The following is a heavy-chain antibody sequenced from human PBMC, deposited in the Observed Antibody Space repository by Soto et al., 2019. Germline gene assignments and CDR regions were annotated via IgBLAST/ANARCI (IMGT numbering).Heavy chain of an antibody. CDR2: ISYDGSNK. CDR1: GFTFSSYG. D-gene: IGHD3-3*01. V-gene: IGHV3-30*18. Sequence: SGGSLRLSCAASGFTFSSYGMHWVRQAPGKGLEWVAVISYDGSNKYYADSVKGRFTISRDNSKNTLYLQMNSLRTEDTAVYYCAKEVLRFLEWSPGPFDPWGQGTLVTVSS. CDR3: AKEVLRFLEWSPGPFDP. J-gene: IGHJ5*02.